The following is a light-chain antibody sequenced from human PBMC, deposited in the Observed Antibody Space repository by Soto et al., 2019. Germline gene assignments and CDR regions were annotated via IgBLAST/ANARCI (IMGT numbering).Light chain of an antibody. J-gene: IGKJ1*01. V-gene: IGKV1-39*01. CDR2: AAS. Sequence: DIQMTQSPSSLSASVGDSVTFTCRTSQTISTYLNWYQKKPGKAPALLIYAASTVLSGVPSRFSGSGSGTNFSLTITSLHPDDFAVYYCQQYDDSPGTFGQGTKVDIK. CDR3: QQYDDSPGT. CDR1: QTISTY.